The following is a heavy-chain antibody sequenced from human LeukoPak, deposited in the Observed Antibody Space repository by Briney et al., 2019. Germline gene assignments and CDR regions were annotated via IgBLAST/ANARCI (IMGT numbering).Heavy chain of an antibody. D-gene: IGHD2-2*02. CDR1: GYTFTSYG. V-gene: IGHV1-18*01. CDR2: ISAYNGNT. CDR3: ARDPTVVPAAISGYYYYYGMDV. J-gene: IGHJ6*02. Sequence: ASVKVSCKASGYTFTSYGISWVRQAPGQGLEWMGWISAYNGNTNYAQKLQSRVTMTTDTSTSTAYMELRSLRSDDTAVYYCARDPTVVPAAISGYYYYYGMDVWGQGTTVTVSS.